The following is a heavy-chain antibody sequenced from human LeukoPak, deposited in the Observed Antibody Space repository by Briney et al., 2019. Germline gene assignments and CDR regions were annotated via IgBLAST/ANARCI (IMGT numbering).Heavy chain of an antibody. CDR1: GYTFTSYY. Sequence: ASVKVSCKASGYTFTSYYMHWVRQAPGQGLEWMGGIIPIFGTANYAQKFQGRVTITADESTSTAYMELSSLRSEDTAVYYCARAIGSAAAWDYWGQGTLVTVSS. J-gene: IGHJ4*02. V-gene: IGHV1-69*13. D-gene: IGHD6-13*01. CDR3: ARAIGSAAAWDY. CDR2: IIPIFGTA.